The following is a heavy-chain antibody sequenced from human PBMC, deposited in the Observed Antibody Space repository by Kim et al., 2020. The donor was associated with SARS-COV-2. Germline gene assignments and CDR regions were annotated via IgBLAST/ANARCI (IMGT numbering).Heavy chain of an antibody. CDR1: GYIFTSYH. J-gene: IGHJ4*02. CDR2: INPSGGKT. D-gene: IGHD3-9*01. V-gene: IGHV1-46*04. Sequence: ASVKVSCKASGYIFTSYHMHWVRQAPGQGLDWMGIINPSGGKTYYAQKLQGRITVTTDTSANTVYMQLSSLTSEDTAMYDCAREQTAGFYNYWGQGTLLTVSS. CDR3: AREQTAGFYNY.